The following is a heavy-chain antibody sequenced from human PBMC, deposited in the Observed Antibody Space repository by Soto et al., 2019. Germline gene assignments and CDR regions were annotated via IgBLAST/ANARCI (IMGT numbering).Heavy chain of an antibody. Sequence: GASVKVSCKASGFTFTSSAVQWVRQARGQRLEWIGWIVVGSGNTNYAQKFQERVTITRDMSTSTAYMELSSLRSEDTAVYYCAAEYCSSTSCYLRGAFDIWGQGTMVTVSS. D-gene: IGHD2-2*01. CDR2: IVVGSGNT. V-gene: IGHV1-58*01. CDR3: AAEYCSSTSCYLRGAFDI. CDR1: GFTFTSSA. J-gene: IGHJ3*02.